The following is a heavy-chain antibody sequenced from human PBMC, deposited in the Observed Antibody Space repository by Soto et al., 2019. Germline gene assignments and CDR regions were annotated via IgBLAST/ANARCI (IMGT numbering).Heavy chain of an antibody. V-gene: IGHV4-30-4*01. CDR1: GGSISTDHYH. Sequence: SETLSLTCTVSGGSISTDHYHWTWIRQTPGKGLGWIGYIHYSGSIHFNPSLQSRVSMSVDTSKNLFSLKLSSVTAADTAVYFCAREDDGGDRDYYGLDVWGQGTTVTVSS. CDR3: AREDDGGDRDYYGLDV. J-gene: IGHJ6*02. D-gene: IGHD2-21*02. CDR2: IHYSGSI.